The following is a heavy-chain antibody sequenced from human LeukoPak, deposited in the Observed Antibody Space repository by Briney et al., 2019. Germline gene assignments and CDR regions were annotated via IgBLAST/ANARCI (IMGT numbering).Heavy chain of an antibody. CDR3: ATDPVLWFGEARGY. J-gene: IGHJ4*02. Sequence: PGGSLRLSCAASGFTFSSYSMNWVRQAPGKGLEWVSSISSSSSYIYYADSVKGRFTISRDNAKNSLYLQMNSLRAEDTAVYYCATDPVLWFGEARGYWGQGTLVTVSS. CDR2: ISSSSSYI. V-gene: IGHV3-21*01. D-gene: IGHD3-10*01. CDR1: GFTFSSYS.